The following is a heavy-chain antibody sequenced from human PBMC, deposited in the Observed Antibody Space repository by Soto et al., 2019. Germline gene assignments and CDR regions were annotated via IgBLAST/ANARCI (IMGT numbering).Heavy chain of an antibody. CDR2: IYYSGST. CDR3: ATIKLGSNRLDY. Sequence: SETLSLTCTVSGGSISSGGYYWSWIRQLPGKGLEWIGYIYYSGSTYYNPSLKSRVTISVDTSKNHFSLKLSSVTAADTAVYYCATIKLGSNRLDYWGQGTLVTVSS. CDR1: GGSISSGGYY. J-gene: IGHJ4*02. V-gene: IGHV4-30-4*08. D-gene: IGHD3-10*01.